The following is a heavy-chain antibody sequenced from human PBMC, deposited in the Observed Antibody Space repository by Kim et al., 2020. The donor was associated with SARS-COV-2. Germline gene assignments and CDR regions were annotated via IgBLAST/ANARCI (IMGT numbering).Heavy chain of an antibody. Sequence: LKSRVTISVDTSKNQFSLKLSSVTAADTAVYYCARSKSVVVTAIPTLIDYWGQGTLVTVSS. D-gene: IGHD2-21*02. CDR3: ARSKSVVVTAIPTLIDY. J-gene: IGHJ4*02. V-gene: IGHV4-59*01.